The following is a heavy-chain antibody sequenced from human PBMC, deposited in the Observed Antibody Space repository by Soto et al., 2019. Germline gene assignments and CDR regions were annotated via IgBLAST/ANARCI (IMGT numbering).Heavy chain of an antibody. CDR1: GFTFSIYG. CDR2: IWYDGSNK. CDR3: ARGYYYDSSGYYPVFDY. Sequence: WGSLILSCSASGFTFSIYGMHWVRQAPGKGLEWVAVIWYDGSNKYYADSVKGRFTISRDNSKNTLYLQMNSLRAEDTAVYYCARGYYYDSSGYYPVFDYWGQGTLVTVSS. V-gene: IGHV3-33*01. D-gene: IGHD3-22*01. J-gene: IGHJ4*02.